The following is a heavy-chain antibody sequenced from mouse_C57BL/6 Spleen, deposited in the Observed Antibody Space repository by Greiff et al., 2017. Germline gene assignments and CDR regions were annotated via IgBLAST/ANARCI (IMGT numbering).Heavy chain of an antibody. J-gene: IGHJ2*01. CDR3: AGAEQLYDFDY. CDR1: GYTFTSYW. CDR2: IDPYDSET. V-gene: IGHV1-52*01. D-gene: IGHD2-14*01. Sequence: VQLQQPGAELVRPGSSVKLSCKASGYTFTSYWMHWVKQRPIQGLEWIGNIDPYDSETHYNQKFKDKATLTVDKSSSTAYMQLSSVTSEDSAVYSWAGAEQLYDFDYWSQGTTLTVSS.